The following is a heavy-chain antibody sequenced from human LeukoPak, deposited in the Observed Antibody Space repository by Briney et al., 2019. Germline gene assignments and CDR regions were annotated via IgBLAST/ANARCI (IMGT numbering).Heavy chain of an antibody. CDR1: GNTFTSNY. CDR3: ARSEVRGVPSYYFDY. D-gene: IGHD3-10*01. CDR2: INPSGGST. Sequence: ASMTVSCNASGNTFTSNYMHWVRQAPGQGLEWMGLINPSGGSTSYAQKFQGRVTMTRDTSTSTVYMELSSLRSEDTAVYYCARSEVRGVPSYYFDYWGQGTLVTVSS. J-gene: IGHJ4*02. V-gene: IGHV1-46*01.